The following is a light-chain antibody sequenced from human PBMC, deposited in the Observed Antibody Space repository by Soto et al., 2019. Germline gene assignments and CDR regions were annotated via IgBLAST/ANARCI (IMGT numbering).Light chain of an antibody. CDR3: QQRNMWPRT. CDR1: QNINSD. V-gene: IGKV3-11*01. Sequence: EICLTQSPATLSLSPGERATLSCRASQNINSDLAWYQQRPGQAPRLLIYDASNRAPGIPARLGGSGYGADLTISISSIETEDFEVYYCQQRNMWPRTFGQGTKVDIK. CDR2: DAS. J-gene: IGKJ1*01.